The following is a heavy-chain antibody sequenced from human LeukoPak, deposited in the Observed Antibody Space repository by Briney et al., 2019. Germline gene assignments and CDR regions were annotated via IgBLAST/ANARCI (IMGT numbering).Heavy chain of an antibody. V-gene: IGHV3-21*01. D-gene: IGHD3-22*01. J-gene: IGHJ4*02. Sequence: PGGSLRLSCAASGFTFSSYSMNWVRQAPGKGLEWVSSISSSSSYIYYADSVKGRFTISRDNAKNSLYLQMNSLRAEDTAVYYCAKIPEIVVVTAEPQFDYWGQGTLVTVSS. CDR1: GFTFSSYS. CDR3: AKIPEIVVVTAEPQFDY. CDR2: ISSSSSYI.